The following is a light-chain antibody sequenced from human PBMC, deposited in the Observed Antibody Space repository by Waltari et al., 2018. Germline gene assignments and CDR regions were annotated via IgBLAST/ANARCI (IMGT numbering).Light chain of an antibody. V-gene: IGKV3-11*02. CDR2: AAS. CDR1: QSVIDY. J-gene: IGKJ5*01. Sequence: EIVLTQSPATLSLSPGERPTLPCRASQSVIDYLAWYQQKPGQAPRLLVSAASNRATGIPARLGGSWSRRDFTLAISRREPEDCGLYYCQQSSNWPISCGQGTRLEIK. CDR3: QQSSNWPIS.